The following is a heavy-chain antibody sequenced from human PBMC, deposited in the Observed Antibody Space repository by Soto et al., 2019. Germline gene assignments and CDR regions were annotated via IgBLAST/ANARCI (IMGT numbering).Heavy chain of an antibody. V-gene: IGHV3-15*01. CDR3: TTAAMVRGAYMDV. J-gene: IGHJ6*03. D-gene: IGHD3-10*01. CDR1: GFTFSNAW. CDR2: IKSKTDGGTT. Sequence: EVQLVESGGGLVKPGGSLRLSCAASGFTFSNAWMSWVRQAPGKGLEWVGRIKSKTDGGTTDYAAPVKGRFTISRDDSKNTLYLQMNGLKTEDTAVYYCTTAAMVRGAYMDVWGKGTTVTVSS.